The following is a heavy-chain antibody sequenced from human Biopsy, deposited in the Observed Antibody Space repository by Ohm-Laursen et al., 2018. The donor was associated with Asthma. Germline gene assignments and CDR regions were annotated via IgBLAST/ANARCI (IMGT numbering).Heavy chain of an antibody. J-gene: IGHJ4*02. D-gene: IGHD5-12*01. CDR1: GFMFRSFG. CDR3: AKRRGYSGHDNDY. V-gene: IGHV3-30*18. CDR2: ISYDGNHK. Sequence: SLRLSCTASGFMFRSFGMPWVRQAPGKGLEWVAVISYDGNHKFYEDSVKGRFTISRDNSKNTLYLQMNSLRTEDTAVYYCAKRRGYSGHDNDYWGQGTLVTVSS.